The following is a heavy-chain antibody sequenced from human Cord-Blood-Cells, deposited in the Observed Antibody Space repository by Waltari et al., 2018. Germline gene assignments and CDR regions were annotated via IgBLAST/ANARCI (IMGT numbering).Heavy chain of an antibody. CDR3: ARGSGRGLGIIL. CDR1: GGSFSGYY. Sequence: QVQLQQWGAGLLKPSETLSLTCAVYGGSFSGYYWSWIRQPPGMGLEWIGEINHSGSTNYNPSLKSRVTISVDTSKNQFSLKLSSVTAADTAVYYCARGSGRGLGIILWGQGTLVTVSS. D-gene: IGHD3-10*01. J-gene: IGHJ4*02. CDR2: INHSGST. V-gene: IGHV4-34*01.